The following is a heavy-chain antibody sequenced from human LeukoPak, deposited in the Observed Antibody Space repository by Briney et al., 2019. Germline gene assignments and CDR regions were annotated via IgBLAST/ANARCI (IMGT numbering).Heavy chain of an antibody. CDR2: IYFTGVT. D-gene: IGHD5-24*01. J-gene: IGHJ4*02. CDR3: ARHPFNYPFDY. V-gene: IGHV4-59*08. Sequence: NPSETLSLTCTVSGDSISPHYWSWIRQPPGKGPEWLGFIYFTGVTQSTPSLKSRVTISVDVSKNQFSLKLTSVTAADTAIYYCARHPFNYPFDYWGQGTLVTVSS. CDR1: GDSISPHY.